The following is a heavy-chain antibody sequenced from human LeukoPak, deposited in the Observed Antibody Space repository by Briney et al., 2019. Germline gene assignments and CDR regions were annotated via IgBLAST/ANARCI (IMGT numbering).Heavy chain of an antibody. D-gene: IGHD2-8*01. V-gene: IGHV3-74*01. Sequence: GGSLRLSCAAAGFTFSGHWMHWVRQTPGKGLVWGADINGDGAATNYAGSVKGRFTIPRDNAKNTLYLQMNTLRAEDTAVYYCAKDKWWGASDHWGQGSLVTVSS. CDR3: AKDKWWGASDH. CDR1: GFTFSGHW. CDR2: INGDGAAT. J-gene: IGHJ4*02.